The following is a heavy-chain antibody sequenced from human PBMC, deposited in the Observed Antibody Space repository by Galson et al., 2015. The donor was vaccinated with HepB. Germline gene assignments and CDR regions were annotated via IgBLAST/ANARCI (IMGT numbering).Heavy chain of an antibody. V-gene: IGHV1-69*04. Sequence: SVKVSCKASGGTFSSYAISWVRQAPGQGLEWMGRIIPILGIANYAQKFQGRVTITADKSTSTAYMELSSLRSEDTAVYYCARLWFGESPNWFDPWGQGTLVTVSS. CDR2: IIPILGIA. CDR1: GGTFSSYA. J-gene: IGHJ5*02. D-gene: IGHD3-10*01. CDR3: ARLWFGESPNWFDP.